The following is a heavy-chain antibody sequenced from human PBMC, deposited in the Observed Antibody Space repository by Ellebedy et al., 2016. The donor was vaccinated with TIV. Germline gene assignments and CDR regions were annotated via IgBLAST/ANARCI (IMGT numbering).Heavy chain of an antibody. D-gene: IGHD3-22*01. CDR2: ISSSSSYI. Sequence: GESLKIFCAASGFTFSSYSMNWVRQAPGKGLEWVLSISSSSSYIYYADAVKGRFTISRDNAKNSLYLQMNSLRAEETAVYYCARDSPYYYDSSGYYKQRVGHWGQGTLVTVSS. CDR3: ARDSPYYYDSSGYYKQRVGH. CDR1: GFTFSSYS. J-gene: IGHJ4*02. V-gene: IGHV3-21*01.